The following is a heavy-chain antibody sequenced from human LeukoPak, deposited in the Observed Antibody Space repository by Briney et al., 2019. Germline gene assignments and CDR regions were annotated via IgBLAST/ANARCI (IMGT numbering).Heavy chain of an antibody. Sequence: SETLSLTCAVYGGSFSGYYWSWIRQPPGKGLEWIGEINHSGSTNYNPSLKSRVTISVDTSKNQFSLKLGSVTAADTAVYYCARGDFDWLLPPSYYFDYWGQGTLVTVSS. D-gene: IGHD3-9*01. V-gene: IGHV4-34*01. CDR1: GGSFSGYY. CDR2: INHSGST. J-gene: IGHJ4*02. CDR3: ARGDFDWLLPPSYYFDY.